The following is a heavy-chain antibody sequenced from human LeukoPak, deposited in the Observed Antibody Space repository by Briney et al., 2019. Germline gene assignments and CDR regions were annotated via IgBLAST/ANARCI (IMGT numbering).Heavy chain of an antibody. CDR3: ATSIVGSMRGAFDI. D-gene: IGHD1-26*01. CDR2: INWNGVTT. V-gene: IGHV3-20*04. J-gene: IGHJ3*02. CDR1: GFTFDDSG. Sequence: GGSLRLSCAASGFTFDDSGMNWVRQAPGKGLEWVSGINWNGVTTDYADSVKGRFTISRDNAKNSLYLEMNSLRAEDTAFYYCATSIVGSMRGAFDIWGQGTKVTVSS.